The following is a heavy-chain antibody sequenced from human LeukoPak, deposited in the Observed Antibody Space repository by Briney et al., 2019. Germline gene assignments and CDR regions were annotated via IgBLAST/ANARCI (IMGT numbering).Heavy chain of an antibody. Sequence: GGSLRLSCAASGFILSSYEMSWVRQAPGKGLEWVSYISSSGSSIYYADSVKGRFTISRDNAKNSLFLRMNSLRAEDTAVYYCARVGVVAGTRIGCDYWGQGTLVTVSS. V-gene: IGHV3-48*03. J-gene: IGHJ4*02. CDR3: ARVGVVAGTRIGCDY. CDR1: GFILSSYE. CDR2: ISSSGSSI. D-gene: IGHD6-19*01.